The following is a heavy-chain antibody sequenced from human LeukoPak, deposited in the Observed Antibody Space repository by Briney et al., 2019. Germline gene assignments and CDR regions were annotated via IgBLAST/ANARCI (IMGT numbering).Heavy chain of an antibody. CDR2: IWSDGSNK. D-gene: IGHD4-11*01. CDR1: GFTFSTYG. V-gene: IGHV3-33*01. Sequence: QPGRSLRLSCAASGFTFSTYGMHWVRQAPGKGLEWVAVIWSDGSNKYYADSVKGRFTISRDNSKNTLYLQMNSLRAEDTAVYYCARAITDYTKGWYFDLWGRGTLVTVSS. CDR3: ARAITDYTKGWYFDL. J-gene: IGHJ2*01.